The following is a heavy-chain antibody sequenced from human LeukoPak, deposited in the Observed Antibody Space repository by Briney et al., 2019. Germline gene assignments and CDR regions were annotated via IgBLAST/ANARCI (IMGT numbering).Heavy chain of an antibody. Sequence: GASVKVSCKASGYTFTSYGISWVRQAPGQGLEWMGWISAYNGNTNYAQKLQGRVTMTTDTSTSTAYMELRSLRSDDTAVYYCAICRRDIAVAVYGMDVWGQGTTVTVSS. J-gene: IGHJ6*02. V-gene: IGHV1-18*01. CDR3: AICRRDIAVAVYGMDV. D-gene: IGHD6-19*01. CDR1: GYTFTSYG. CDR2: ISAYNGNT.